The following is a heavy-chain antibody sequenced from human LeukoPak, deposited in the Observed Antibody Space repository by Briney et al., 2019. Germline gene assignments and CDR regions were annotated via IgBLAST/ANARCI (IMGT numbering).Heavy chain of an antibody. CDR2: ISAYNGNT. D-gene: IGHD6-19*01. V-gene: IGHV1-18*01. CDR3: ARSYGSSGWFPGPENFDY. CDR1: GYTFTSYG. J-gene: IGHJ4*02. Sequence: GASVKVSCKASGYTFTSYGISWVRQAPGQGLEWMGWISAYNGNTNYAQKLQGRVTMTTDTSTSTAYMELRSLRSDDTAVYYCARSYGSSGWFPGPENFDYWGQGTLVTVSS.